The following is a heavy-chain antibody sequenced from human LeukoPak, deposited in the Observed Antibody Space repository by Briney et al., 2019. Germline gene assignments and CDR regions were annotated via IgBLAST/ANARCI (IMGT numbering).Heavy chain of an antibody. CDR2: INHSGST. J-gene: IGHJ6*02. CDR3: ARGRGTMARGVITQGSYYYYGMDV. D-gene: IGHD3-10*01. Sequence: PSEALSLTCAVAGGSFSGYYWSWIRQPPGKGVEWSGEINHSGSTNYNPSLKSRVTISVDTSKNQFSLKLSSVTAADTAVYYCARGRGTMARGVITQGSYYYYGMDVWGQGTTVTVSS. V-gene: IGHV4-34*01. CDR1: GGSFSGYY.